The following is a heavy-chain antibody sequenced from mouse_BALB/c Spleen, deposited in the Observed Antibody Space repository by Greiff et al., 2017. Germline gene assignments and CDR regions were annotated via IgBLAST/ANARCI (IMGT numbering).Heavy chain of an antibody. CDR1: GYTFTDYV. Sequence: QVQLQQSGPELVKPGASVKMSCKASGYTFTDYVISWVKQRTGQGLEWIGEIYPGSGSTYYNEKFKGKATLTADNSSNTAYMQLSSLTSEDSAVYFCARRVATRGYFDVWGAGTTVTVSS. D-gene: IGHD1-1*02. J-gene: IGHJ1*01. CDR3: ARRVATRGYFDV. CDR2: IYPGSGST. V-gene: IGHV1-77*01.